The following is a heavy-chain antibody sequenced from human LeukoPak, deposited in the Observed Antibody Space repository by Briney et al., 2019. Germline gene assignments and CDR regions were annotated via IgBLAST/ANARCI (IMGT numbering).Heavy chain of an antibody. V-gene: IGHV4-61*02. J-gene: IGHJ5*02. CDR2: IYTSGST. CDR3: ARDTDWFDP. CDR1: GGSISSGSYY. Sequence: SETLSLTCTVSGGSISSGSYYWSWIRQPAGKGLVWIGRIYTSGSTNYNPSLKSRVTISVDTSKNRFSLKLSSVTAADTAVYYCARDTDWFDPWGQGTLVTVSS. D-gene: IGHD2-8*02.